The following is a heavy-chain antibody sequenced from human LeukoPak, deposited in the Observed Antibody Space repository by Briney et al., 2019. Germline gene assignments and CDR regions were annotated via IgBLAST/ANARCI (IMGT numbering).Heavy chain of an antibody. D-gene: IGHD3-16*01. CDR3: ARGYGTRYYYYYGMDV. CDR2: IIPILGIA. V-gene: IGHV1-69*04. CDR1: GGTFSSYA. J-gene: IGHJ6*02. Sequence: GASVKVSCKASGGTFSSYAISWVRQAPGQGLEWMGRIIPILGIANYAQKLQGRVTMTTDTSTSTAYMELRSLRSDDTAVYYCARGYGTRYYYYYGMDVWGQGTTVTVSS.